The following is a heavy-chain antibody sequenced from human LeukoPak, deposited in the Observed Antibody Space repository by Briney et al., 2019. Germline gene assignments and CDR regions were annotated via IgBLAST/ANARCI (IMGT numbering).Heavy chain of an antibody. V-gene: IGHV3-23*01. D-gene: IGHD4-17*01. CDR1: GFTFSSYA. J-gene: IGHJ3*02. CDR3: AKDLVDYGEGGPGAFDI. Sequence: GGSLRLSCAASGFTFSSYAMSWVRQAPGKGLEWVSAIRGSGGSTYYADSVKGRFTISRDNSKNTLFLQMNSLRAEDTAIYYCAKDLVDYGEGGPGAFDIWGQGTKVTVSS. CDR2: IRGSGGST.